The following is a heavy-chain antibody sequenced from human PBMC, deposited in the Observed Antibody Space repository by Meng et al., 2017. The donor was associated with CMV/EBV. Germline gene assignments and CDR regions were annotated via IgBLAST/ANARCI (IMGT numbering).Heavy chain of an antibody. CDR3: ASDGSGFLTPFDY. V-gene: IGHV1-2*02. J-gene: IGHJ4*02. Sequence: ASVKVSCKASGYTFTGYYMHWVRQAPGQGLEWMGWINPNSGDTNYAQKFQGRVTMTRDTSISTAYMELSRLRSDDTAVYYCASDGSGFLTPFDYWGQGTLVTVSS. CDR1: GYTFTGYY. D-gene: IGHD6-19*01. CDR2: INPNSGDT.